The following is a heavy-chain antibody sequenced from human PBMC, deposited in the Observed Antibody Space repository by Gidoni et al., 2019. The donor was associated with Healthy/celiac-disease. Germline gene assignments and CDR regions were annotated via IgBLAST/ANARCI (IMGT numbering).Heavy chain of an antibody. Sequence: QVQLAQSGAEGKKPGAAVKVCCKASGYTFTSYGISWVRQAPGQGLEWMGWISAYNGNPNYAQKLQGRVTMTTDTSTSTAYMELRSLRSDDTAVYYCARHIAVASYYYGMDVWGQGTTVTVSS. J-gene: IGHJ6*02. CDR1: GYTFTSYG. CDR2: ISAYNGNP. D-gene: IGHD6-19*01. V-gene: IGHV1-18*01. CDR3: ARHIAVASYYYGMDV.